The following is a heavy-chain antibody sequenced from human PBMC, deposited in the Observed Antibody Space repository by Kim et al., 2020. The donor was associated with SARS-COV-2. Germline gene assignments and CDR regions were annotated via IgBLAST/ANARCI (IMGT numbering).Heavy chain of an antibody. Sequence: GGSLRLSCAASGFTFSSYWMGWVRQAPGKGLEWVANIKQDGSEKYYVDSVKGRFTISRDNAKNSLYLQMNSLRAEDTAVYYCARVVVNSSSWYRPYYYYYYGMDVWGQGTTVTVSS. CDR1: GFTFSSYW. CDR2: IKQDGSEK. V-gene: IGHV3-7*01. CDR3: ARVVVNSSSWYRPYYYYYYGMDV. D-gene: IGHD6-13*01. J-gene: IGHJ6*02.